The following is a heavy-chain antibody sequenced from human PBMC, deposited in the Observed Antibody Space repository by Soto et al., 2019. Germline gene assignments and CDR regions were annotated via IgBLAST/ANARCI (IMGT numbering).Heavy chain of an antibody. V-gene: IGHV3-13*01. Sequence: GGSLRLSCAASGFTFSSYDMHWVRQATGKGLEWVSAIGTAGDTYYPGSVKGRFTISRENAKNSLYLQMNSLRAEDTAVYYCARAGSPYYYYYGMDVWGQGTTVTSP. CDR1: GFTFSSYD. CDR3: ARAGSPYYYYYGMDV. D-gene: IGHD3-10*01. CDR2: IGTAGDT. J-gene: IGHJ6*02.